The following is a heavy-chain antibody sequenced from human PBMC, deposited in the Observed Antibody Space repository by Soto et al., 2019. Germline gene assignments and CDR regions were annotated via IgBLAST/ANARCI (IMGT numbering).Heavy chain of an antibody. D-gene: IGHD3-22*01. J-gene: IGHJ4*02. Sequence: PGEFLKISCQASGYSFAGYWITWVRQKPGKGLEWMGRIDPSDSQTYYSPSFRGHVTISATKSITTVFLQWSSLRASDTAMYYCARQIYDSDTGPNFQYYFDSWGQGTPVTVSS. CDR3: ARQIYDSDTGPNFQYYFDS. CDR2: IDPSDSQT. CDR1: GYSFAGYW. V-gene: IGHV5-10-1*01.